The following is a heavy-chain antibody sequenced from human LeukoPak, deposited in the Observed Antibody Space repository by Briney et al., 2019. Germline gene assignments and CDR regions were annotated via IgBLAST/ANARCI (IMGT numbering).Heavy chain of an antibody. CDR2: ISGSGGST. D-gene: IGHD6-19*01. CDR3: AKEGGEAVAFDY. Sequence: GGSLRLSCAASGFTFSSYGMSWVRQAPGKGLEGVSAISGSGGSTYYADSVKGRFTISRDNSKNTLYLQMNSLRAEDTAVYYCAKEGGEAVAFDYWRQGTLVTVSS. CDR1: GFTFSSYG. J-gene: IGHJ4*02. V-gene: IGHV3-23*01.